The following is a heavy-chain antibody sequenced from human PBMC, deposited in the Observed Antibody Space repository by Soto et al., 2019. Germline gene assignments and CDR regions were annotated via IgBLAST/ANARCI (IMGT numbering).Heavy chain of an antibody. CDR1: GYIFTNNW. J-gene: IGHJ5*02. V-gene: IGHV5-51*01. D-gene: IGHD4-17*01. CDR3: ARHGFYGDYSSNYFDP. CDR2: IYPSDSDS. Sequence: PGDALKISCKASGYIFTNNWITWVRQMPGKGLEYMGIIYPSDSDSRYSPSFQGQVTFSADKSINTAYLQWSSLKASDTAMYYCARHGFYGDYSSNYFDPWGQGTLVTVSS.